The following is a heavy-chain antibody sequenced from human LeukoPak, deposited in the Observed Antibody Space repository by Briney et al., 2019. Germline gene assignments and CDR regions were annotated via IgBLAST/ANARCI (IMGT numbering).Heavy chain of an antibody. V-gene: IGHV3-15*01. Sequence: GGSLRLSCAASGFTFSHAWMSWVRQAPGKGLEWVGRIKSKTDGGTTDYAAPVKGRFTISRDDSKNTLFLQMNSLKAEDTGVYYCTVVNYGSESYPLGYWGQGTLVTVSS. D-gene: IGHD3-10*01. CDR3: TVVNYGSESYPLGY. CDR2: IKSKTDGGTT. CDR1: GFTFSHAW. J-gene: IGHJ4*02.